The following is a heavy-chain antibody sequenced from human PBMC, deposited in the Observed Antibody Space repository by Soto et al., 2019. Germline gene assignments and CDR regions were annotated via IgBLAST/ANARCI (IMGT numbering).Heavy chain of an antibody. CDR1: GYAFTDYY. D-gene: IGHD7-27*01. CDR3: ATVWALTDAFDI. J-gene: IGHJ3*02. Sequence: ASVNVSCKVSGYAFTDYYMHWVQQAPGKGLELMGLVDPEDGETIYAEKFQGIVTIPADTSTDTAYMELSSLRSEDTAVYYCATVWALTDAFDIWGQGTMVTVSS. V-gene: IGHV1-69-2*01. CDR2: VDPEDGET.